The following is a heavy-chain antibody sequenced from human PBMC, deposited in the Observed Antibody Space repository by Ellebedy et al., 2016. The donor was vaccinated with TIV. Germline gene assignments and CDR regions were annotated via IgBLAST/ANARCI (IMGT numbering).Heavy chain of an antibody. Sequence: GESLKISCVASGFSFSSYALSWVRQAPGKGLEWVSGIVGSGATKYADSVKGRFSISRDNSKRTVDLQMNSLRADDTDIYYCAKDRIFGDGYWVFDFWGQGIVVTVST. D-gene: IGHD5-18*01. CDR3: AKDRIFGDGYWVFDF. CDR1: GFSFSSYA. V-gene: IGHV3-23*01. CDR2: IVGSGATK. J-gene: IGHJ4*02.